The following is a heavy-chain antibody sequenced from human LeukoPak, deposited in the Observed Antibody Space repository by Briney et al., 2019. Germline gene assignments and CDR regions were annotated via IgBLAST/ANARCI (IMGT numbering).Heavy chain of an antibody. J-gene: IGHJ5*02. Sequence: GGSLRLSCAASGFTFSSYAMSWVRQAPGKGLEWVSAISGSGGSTYYADSVKGRFTISGDNSKNTLYLQMNSLRAEDTAVYYCAKDSVAGTSGWFDPWGQETLVTVSS. CDR1: GFTFSSYA. D-gene: IGHD6-19*01. CDR2: ISGSGGST. CDR3: AKDSVAGTSGWFDP. V-gene: IGHV3-23*01.